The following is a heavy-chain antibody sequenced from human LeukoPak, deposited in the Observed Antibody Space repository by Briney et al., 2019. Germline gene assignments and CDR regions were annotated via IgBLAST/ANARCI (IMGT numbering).Heavy chain of an antibody. CDR1: GYTFTSYD. V-gene: IGHV1-18*01. D-gene: IGHD3-3*01. Sequence: ASVKVSCKASGYTFTSYDINWVRQATGQGLEWMGWISAYNGNTNYAQKLQGRVTMTTDTSTSTAYMELRSLRSDDTAVYYCARDRGFGVVIAYYYYYYMDVWGKGTTVTVSS. CDR3: ARDRGFGVVIAYYYYYYMDV. J-gene: IGHJ6*03. CDR2: ISAYNGNT.